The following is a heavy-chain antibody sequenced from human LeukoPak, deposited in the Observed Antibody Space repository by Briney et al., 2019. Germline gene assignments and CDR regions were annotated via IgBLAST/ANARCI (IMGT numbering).Heavy chain of an antibody. J-gene: IGHJ4*02. Sequence: PSETLSLTCTVSGVSISAYYWSWIRQPPGKGLEWIGYMYYSGSSYYNPSLKSRVTMPLDTSKNQFSLRLNSVTAADTAVYYCARGAFSSGRWYYFDYWGQGTLVTVSS. CDR1: GVSISAYY. D-gene: IGHD3-22*01. V-gene: IGHV4-59*08. CDR2: MYYSGSS. CDR3: ARGAFSSGRWYYFDY.